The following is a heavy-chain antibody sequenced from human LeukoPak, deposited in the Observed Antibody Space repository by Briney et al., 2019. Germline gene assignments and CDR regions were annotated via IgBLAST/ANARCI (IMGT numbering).Heavy chain of an antibody. J-gene: IGHJ4*02. Sequence: GGSLRLSCAASGFTFSSYAMSWVRQAPGKGLEWVSAISGSGGSTYYADSVKGRFTISRDNSKNTLYLQMNSLRAEDTAVYYCAKDRVQEQWLSDYFDYWGQGTLVTVSS. CDR2: ISGSGGST. D-gene: IGHD6-19*01. CDR1: GFTFSSYA. CDR3: AKDRVQEQWLSDYFDY. V-gene: IGHV3-23*01.